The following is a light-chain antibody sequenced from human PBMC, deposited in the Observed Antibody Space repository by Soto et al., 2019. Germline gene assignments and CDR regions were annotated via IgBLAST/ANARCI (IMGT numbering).Light chain of an antibody. V-gene: IGKV3-15*01. J-gene: IGKJ1*01. CDR3: QQYNDWWT. CDR2: GAA. CDR1: QDIGSN. Sequence: EIVMTQSPATLSVSPGERATLSCRAGQDIGSNLAWYQHKPGQAPRLLIYGAATRVTGIPDWFSGSGSGTEFTLTISSLTSEDLAVYYCQQYNDWWTFGQGTRVQIK.